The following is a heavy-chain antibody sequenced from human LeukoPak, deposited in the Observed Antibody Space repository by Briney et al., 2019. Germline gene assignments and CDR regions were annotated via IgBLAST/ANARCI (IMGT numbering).Heavy chain of an antibody. D-gene: IGHD5-12*01. Sequence: SETLSLTCTVSGDFITAYYWSWIRQPPGKGLEWIGYVYYSGSTEYNPSLRSRVTISLEMSKRQFSLNLTSVTAADTAVYYCARARRDIVATKTFDYWGQGTLVTVSS. CDR1: GDFITAYY. CDR3: ARARRDIVATKTFDY. J-gene: IGHJ4*02. CDR2: VYYSGST. V-gene: IGHV4-59*01.